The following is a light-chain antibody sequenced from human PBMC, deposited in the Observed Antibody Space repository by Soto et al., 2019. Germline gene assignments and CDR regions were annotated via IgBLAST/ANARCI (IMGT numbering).Light chain of an antibody. V-gene: IGKV1-5*01. CDR3: QQYNTYPYT. Sequence: DIPMAQSPSTLSASVGDRVTITCRASQSIRIWLAWYQQKPGKAPKLIIYDASTLESGVPSRFSGSASGTEFTLTISSLQPDDFATYYCQQYNTYPYTFAQGTKLEIK. CDR1: QSIRIW. CDR2: DAS. J-gene: IGKJ2*01.